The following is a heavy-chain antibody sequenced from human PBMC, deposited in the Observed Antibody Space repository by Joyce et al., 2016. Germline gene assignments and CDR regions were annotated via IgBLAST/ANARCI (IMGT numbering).Heavy chain of an antibody. CDR3: ARGSGSSWYDS. V-gene: IGHV4-30-4*01. J-gene: IGHJ5*01. CDR1: GGSISSGDYY. CDR2: IYYNGST. D-gene: IGHD6-13*01. Sequence: QVQLQESGPGPVKPSQTLSLTCSVSGGSISSGDYYWTWIRPPPGKGLEWIGFIYYNGSTHYNPSLQSRLIISVDTSKNQFSLKLSSVTATDTAVYYCARGSGSSWYDSWGQGTLVTVSS.